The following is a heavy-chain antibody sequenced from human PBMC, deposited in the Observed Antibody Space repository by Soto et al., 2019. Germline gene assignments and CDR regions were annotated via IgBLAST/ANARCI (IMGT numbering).Heavy chain of an antibody. CDR1: GFTFSSYS. CDR2: ISSSSSYI. Sequence: EVQLVESGGGLVKPGGSLRLSCAASGFTFSSYSMNWVRQAPGKGLEWVSSISSSSSYIYYADSVKGRFTISRDNAKNSLYLQMNSLRAEDTAVYYCARSGEGYRYGLPDYGGHGTLVTVSS. D-gene: IGHD5-18*01. CDR3: ARSGEGYRYGLPDY. J-gene: IGHJ4*01. V-gene: IGHV3-21*01.